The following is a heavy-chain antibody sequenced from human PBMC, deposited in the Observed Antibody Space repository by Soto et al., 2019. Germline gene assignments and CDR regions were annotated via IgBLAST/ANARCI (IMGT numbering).Heavy chain of an antibody. CDR1: GFSLTDTRMG. J-gene: IGHJ4*02. CDR3: ARALFYSDSDGYYFEFDY. V-gene: IGHV2-26*01. Sequence: SGPTLVNPTETLTLTCSVSGFSLTDTRMGVSWIRQAPGKALEWLAHIISNDDKSYSTSLRSRLTISKDTSKSQVVLRMTNMDPVDTGRYYCARALFYSDSDGYYFEFDYWGPGTLFTVSS. D-gene: IGHD3-22*01. CDR2: IISNDDK.